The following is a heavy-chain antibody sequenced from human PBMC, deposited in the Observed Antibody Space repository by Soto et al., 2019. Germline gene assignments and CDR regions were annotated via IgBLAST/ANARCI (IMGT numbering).Heavy chain of an antibody. J-gene: IGHJ5*02. V-gene: IGHV4-39*01. Sequence: QLQLQESGPGLVKPSETLSLTCSLSGGAISDARFYWGWIRQTPGKGLEWIGSIFYSGTTFFNPALQSRVTISVDTSENQVPLKLSSVTAADTALYFCARQKWEQPKWFDPWGQGTLVTVSS. D-gene: IGHD1-26*01. CDR3: ARQKWEQPKWFDP. CDR2: IFYSGTT. CDR1: GGAISDARFY.